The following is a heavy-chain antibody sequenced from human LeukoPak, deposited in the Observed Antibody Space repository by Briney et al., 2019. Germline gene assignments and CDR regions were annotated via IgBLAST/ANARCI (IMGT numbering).Heavy chain of an antibody. D-gene: IGHD6-25*01. CDR3: AREGASSGWHHYYYYYMDV. V-gene: IGHV4-34*01. Sequence: PSETLSLTCAVYGGSFSGYYWSWIRQPPGKGLEWIGEINHSGSTNYNPSLKSRVTISVDTSKNQFSLKLSSVTAADTAVYYCAREGASSGWHHYYYYYMDVWGKGTTVTVSS. CDR1: GGSFSGYY. CDR2: INHSGST. J-gene: IGHJ6*03.